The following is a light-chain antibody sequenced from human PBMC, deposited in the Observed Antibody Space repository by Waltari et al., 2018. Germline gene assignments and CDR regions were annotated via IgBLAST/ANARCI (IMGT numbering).Light chain of an antibody. CDR1: QSVSRNY. Sequence: DIVLTQSPGTLSLSPGERATLSCWSSQSVSRNYFAWYQQKPGQAPRLLIYDASSRATGVSDRFSGRGSGTDFTLTISRLGPEDFAVYFCQQFGSSPRTFGQGTKVEI. CDR3: QQFGSSPRT. V-gene: IGKV3-20*01. J-gene: IGKJ1*01. CDR2: DAS.